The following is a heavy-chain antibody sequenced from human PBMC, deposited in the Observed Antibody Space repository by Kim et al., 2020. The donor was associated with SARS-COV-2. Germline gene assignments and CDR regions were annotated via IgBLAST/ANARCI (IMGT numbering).Heavy chain of an antibody. Sequence: SETLSLTCTVSGGSISSSSYYWGWIRQSPGKGLEWIGTIFYGGSTYYTPSLKSRVTISVDTSRNQFSLKLSSVTAADTAVYFCARPRRQLVPLDAFNVWGQGTMVTVSS. J-gene: IGHJ3*01. V-gene: IGHV4-39*01. D-gene: IGHD6-13*01. CDR2: IFYGGST. CDR3: ARPRRQLVPLDAFNV. CDR1: GGSISSSSYY.